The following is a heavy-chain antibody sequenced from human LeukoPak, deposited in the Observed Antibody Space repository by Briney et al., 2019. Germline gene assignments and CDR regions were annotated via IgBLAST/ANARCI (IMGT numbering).Heavy chain of an antibody. Sequence: SETLSLTCTVTGGSISSSSYYWGWIRQPPGTGLEWIGSIYHSGSTYYNPSLKSRVTISVDTSKNQFSLKLSSVTAADTAVYYCARHRMLVVVVAATNNWFDPWGQGTLVTVSS. CDR1: GGSISSSSYY. J-gene: IGHJ5*02. CDR3: ARHRMLVVVVAATNNWFDP. D-gene: IGHD2-15*01. V-gene: IGHV4-39*01. CDR2: IYHSGST.